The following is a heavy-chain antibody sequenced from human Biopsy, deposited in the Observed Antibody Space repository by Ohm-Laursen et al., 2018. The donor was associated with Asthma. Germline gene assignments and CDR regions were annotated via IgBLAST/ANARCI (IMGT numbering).Heavy chain of an antibody. D-gene: IGHD2-8*02. CDR1: GFTVSRDY. J-gene: IGHJ4*02. CDR2: IYSGGTS. Sequence: GSLRLSCTASGFTVSRDYMFWVRQAPGKGLEWVSVIYSGGTSHTADSVRGRFTISRDYSKNTLYLQMHSVRAEETDVYYCSRGDTGGWSQYYFDYWGQGTLVTVSS. CDR3: SRGDTGGWSQYYFDY. V-gene: IGHV3-53*01.